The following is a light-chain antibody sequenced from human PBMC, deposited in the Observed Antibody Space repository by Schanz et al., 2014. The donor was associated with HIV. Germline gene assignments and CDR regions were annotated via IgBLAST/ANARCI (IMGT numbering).Light chain of an antibody. Sequence: QSVLTQPASVSGSPGQSITISCTGTSSDIGGYDVVSWYQQHPDKAPKLIIYDVTTRPSGISRRFSGSKSGNTASLTISGRQPEDEADYFCSSYTAASTCLFGGGTKLTVL. V-gene: IGLV2-14*03. CDR3: SSYTAASTCL. CDR1: SSDIGGYDV. CDR2: DVT. J-gene: IGLJ3*02.